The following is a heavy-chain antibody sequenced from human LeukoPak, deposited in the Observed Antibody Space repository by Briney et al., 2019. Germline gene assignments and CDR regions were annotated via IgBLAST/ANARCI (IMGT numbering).Heavy chain of an antibody. J-gene: IGHJ3*02. CDR1: GFTFSSYG. CDR2: IRYDGSNK. V-gene: IGHV3-30*02. D-gene: IGHD1-14*01. Sequence: PGGSLRLSCAASGFTFSSYGMHWVRQAPGKGLEWVAFIRYDGSNKYYADSVKGRFTISRDNSKNTLYLQMNSLRAEDTAVYYCAKDYHATVQRAFDIWGQGTMVTVSS. CDR3: AKDYHATVQRAFDI.